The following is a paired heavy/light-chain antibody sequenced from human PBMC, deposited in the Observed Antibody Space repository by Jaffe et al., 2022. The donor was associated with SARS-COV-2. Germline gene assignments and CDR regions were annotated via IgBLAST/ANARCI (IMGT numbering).Light chain of an antibody. CDR2: KNT. Sequence: SNELTQPPSVSVSPGQTARITCSGGPLSKQYAYWYQQKPGQAPILVIYKNTERPSGIPGRFSGSSSGTTVTLTISGVQAEDEADYYCQSGISDGPSYILFAGGTKLTVL. CDR1: PLSKQY. V-gene: IGLV3-25*03. CDR3: QSGISDGPSYIL. J-gene: IGLJ2*01.
Heavy chain of an antibody. CDR3: ARYSTTWGTDW. CDR1: GYPFTKYA. D-gene: IGHD2-2*01. V-gene: IGHV7-4-1*02. CDR2: INTNTGNS. Sequence: QVQLVQSGSELKRPGASVTVSCKASGYPFTKYALNWVRQVPGQGLEWMGWINTNTGNSNYAQGFTGRFVFSLDTSVSTAYLQISSLKAEDTAIYYCARYSTTWGTDWWGQGTLVTVSS. J-gene: IGHJ4*02.